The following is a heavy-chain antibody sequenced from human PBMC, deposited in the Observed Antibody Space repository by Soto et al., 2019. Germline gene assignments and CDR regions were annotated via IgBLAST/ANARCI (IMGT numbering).Heavy chain of an antibody. Sequence: QVQLVESGGGVVQPGRSPRLSCAASGFPFTSYGMHWVREGPDKGLEWVAVISYDGRDKYYADSVKGRFTISRDNSKNTLYLQMNSLRPEDTALYYCVGGQYYFDYRGQGTLVIVSS. CDR1: GFPFTSYG. V-gene: IGHV3-30*03. J-gene: IGHJ4*02. CDR2: ISYDGRDK. CDR3: VGGQYYFDY. D-gene: IGHD3-10*01.